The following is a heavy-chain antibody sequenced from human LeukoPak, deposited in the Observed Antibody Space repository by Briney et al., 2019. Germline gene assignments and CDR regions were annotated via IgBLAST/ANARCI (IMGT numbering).Heavy chain of an antibody. J-gene: IGHJ4*02. Sequence: QAGGSLRLSCAASGFTFSSYSMNWVRQAPGKGLEWVSGISGSGGSTYFADSVKGRFTISRDNAKNSLYLQMNSLRAEDTAVYYCARAHYYDSSGYSLDYWGQGTLVTVSS. D-gene: IGHD3-22*01. V-gene: IGHV3-23*01. CDR3: ARAHYYDSSGYSLDY. CDR2: ISGSGGST. CDR1: GFTFSSYS.